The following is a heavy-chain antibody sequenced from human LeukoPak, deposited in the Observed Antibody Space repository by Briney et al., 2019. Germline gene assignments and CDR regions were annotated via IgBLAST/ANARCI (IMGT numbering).Heavy chain of an antibody. CDR3: ARVGGYNPENFDY. D-gene: IGHD5-24*01. CDR2: INHSGST. J-gene: IGHJ4*02. V-gene: IGHV4-34*01. CDR1: GGSFSGYY. Sequence: PSETLSLTCAVYGGSFSGYYWSWIRQPPGKGLEWIGEINHSGSTNYNPSLKSRVTISVDTSKNQFSLKLSSVTAADTAVYYCARVGGYNPENFDYWGQGTLVTVSS.